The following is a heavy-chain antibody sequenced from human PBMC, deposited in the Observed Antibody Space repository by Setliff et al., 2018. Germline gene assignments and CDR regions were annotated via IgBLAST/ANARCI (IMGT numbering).Heavy chain of an antibody. CDR2: INPGGGSA. V-gene: IGHV1-46*01. CDR3: AGAGLAAAGRKGVFDH. D-gene: IGHD6-25*01. J-gene: IGHJ4*02. Sequence: GASVKVSCKASGYTLSSYYMHWVRQAPGQGPEWVGIINPGGGSASLAQKFQGRVTMTRDVSTSTVYLELNSLTSDDTAVYYCAGAGLAAAGRKGVFDHWGQGTLVTVS. CDR1: GYTLSSYY.